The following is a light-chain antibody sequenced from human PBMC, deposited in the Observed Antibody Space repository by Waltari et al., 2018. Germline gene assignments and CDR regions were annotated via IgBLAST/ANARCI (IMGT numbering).Light chain of an antibody. V-gene: IGLV2-14*03. CDR3: CSFTSTLDV. CDR2: EVN. J-gene: IGLJ2*01. Sequence: QSALTQPASVSGSPGPSITISCTGTSRDIGRYNYVSWYQQHPGKAPKLIIYEVNNRPSGVSNRFSGSKSGSTASLTISGLQADDEADYYCCSFTSTLDVFGGGTKLTVL. CDR1: SRDIGRYNY.